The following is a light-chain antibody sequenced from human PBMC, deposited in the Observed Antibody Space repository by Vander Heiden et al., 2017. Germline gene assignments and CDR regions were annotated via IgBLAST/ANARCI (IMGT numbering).Light chain of an antibody. V-gene: IGLV1-51*01. J-gene: IGLJ1*01. Sequence: QSVFTQPPSASAAAGQKVTISCSGSNSNIDSKIASCFQHLHRTHPKLLIHDNYKRLSAIPDRFSGSKSGTSATLTITGIQAGDEADYYCGTWEDSLGAARVFGSGTKVTVL. CDR3: GTWEDSLGAARV. CDR2: DNY. CDR1: NSNIDSKI.